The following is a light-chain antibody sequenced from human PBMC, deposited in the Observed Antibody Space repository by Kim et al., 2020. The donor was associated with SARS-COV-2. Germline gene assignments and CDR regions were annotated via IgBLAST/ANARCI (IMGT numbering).Light chain of an antibody. V-gene: IGKV3-20*01. CDR3: QQYDGTSPLT. CDR1: QSVSSN. Sequence: EIVLTQSPGTLSLSPGERATLSCRVSQSVSSNLAWYQQRPGQAPRLLIYGASRRATGIPDRFSGSGSGTDFTLTISRLEPEDFAVYYCQQYDGTSPLTFGQGTKLEI. J-gene: IGKJ2*01. CDR2: GAS.